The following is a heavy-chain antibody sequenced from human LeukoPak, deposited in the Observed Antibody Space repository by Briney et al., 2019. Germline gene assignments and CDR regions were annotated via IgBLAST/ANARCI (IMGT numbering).Heavy chain of an antibody. CDR3: TRMSSYCDY. Sequence: GGSLRLSCVASGFTFSSHHMNWVRQTPGKGLESVATIKPDGSEKYYVDSVKGRFTISRDNAKSSLYLQMNSLRAEDTGVYFCTRMSSYCDYWGQGTLVTVSS. CDR1: GFTFSSHH. V-gene: IGHV3-7*01. CDR2: IKPDGSEK. J-gene: IGHJ4*02. D-gene: IGHD2-2*01.